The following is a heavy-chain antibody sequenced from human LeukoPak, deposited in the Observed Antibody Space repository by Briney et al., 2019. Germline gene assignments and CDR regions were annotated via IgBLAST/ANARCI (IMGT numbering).Heavy chain of an antibody. CDR2: IYHSGST. D-gene: IGHD4-23*01. CDR3: ARDSPYDYGGLIDY. J-gene: IGHJ4*02. CDR1: GGSISSYY. Sequence: PSETLSLTCTVSGGSISSYYWSWIRQPPGKGLEWIGYIYHSGSTYYNPSLKSRVTISVDRSKNQFSLKLSSVTAADTAVYYCARDSPYDYGGLIDYWGQGTLVTVSS. V-gene: IGHV4-59*12.